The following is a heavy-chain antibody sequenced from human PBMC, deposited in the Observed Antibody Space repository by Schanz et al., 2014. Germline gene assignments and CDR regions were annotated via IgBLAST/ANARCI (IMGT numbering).Heavy chain of an antibody. D-gene: IGHD3-10*01. CDR1: GFTFSSYA. Sequence: QVRLVESGGGVVQPGRSLRLSCAASGFTFSSYALHWVRQAPGKGLEWVAFVPFDGSQKFYADSVKGRFTISRDNSKNTVYLQMNSLRAEDTAVYDCAKGRFGELSAFDIWGQGTMVTVSS. CDR3: AKGRFGELSAFDI. CDR2: VPFDGSQK. J-gene: IGHJ3*02. V-gene: IGHV3-30*04.